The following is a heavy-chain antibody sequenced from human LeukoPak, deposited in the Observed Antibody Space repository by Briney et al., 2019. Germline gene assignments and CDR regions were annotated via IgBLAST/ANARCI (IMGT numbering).Heavy chain of an antibody. D-gene: IGHD2-15*01. CDR2: ISDDGGAT. Sequence: GGSLRLSCVASGFTFSNYAMSWARQAPGKGLEWVSAISDDGGATYHADSVKGRFTISRDNPKNTLYLQMNSLRAEDTAVYYCAKRYCTGGSCCPDYWGQGTLVTVSS. J-gene: IGHJ4*02. V-gene: IGHV3-23*01. CDR3: AKRYCTGGSCCPDY. CDR1: GFTFSNYA.